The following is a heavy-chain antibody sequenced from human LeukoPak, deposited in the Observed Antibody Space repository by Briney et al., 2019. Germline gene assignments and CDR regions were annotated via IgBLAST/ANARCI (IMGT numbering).Heavy chain of an antibody. V-gene: IGHV3-23*01. CDR1: GFTFSSYA. J-gene: IGHJ4*02. D-gene: IGHD3-16*02. Sequence: RGSLRLSCAASGFTFSSYAMSWVRQAPGKGLEWVSAISGSGGSTYYADSVKGRFTISRDNSKNTLYLQMNSLRAEDTAVYYCAKDPVMITFGGVIAYFDYWGQGTLVTVSS. CDR3: AKDPVMITFGGVIAYFDY. CDR2: ISGSGGST.